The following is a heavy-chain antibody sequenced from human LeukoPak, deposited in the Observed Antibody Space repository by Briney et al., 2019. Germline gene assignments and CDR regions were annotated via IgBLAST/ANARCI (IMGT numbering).Heavy chain of an antibody. CDR2: IYSGGST. Sequence: GGSLRLSCAASGFTFSSYSMNWVRQAPGKGLEWVSVIYSGGSTYYADSVKGRFTISRDNSKNTLYLQMNSLRAEDTAVYYCARVAGYSYGWGYYMDVWGKGTTVTISS. J-gene: IGHJ6*03. V-gene: IGHV3-53*01. CDR3: ARVAGYSYGWGYYMDV. CDR1: GFTFSSYS. D-gene: IGHD5-18*01.